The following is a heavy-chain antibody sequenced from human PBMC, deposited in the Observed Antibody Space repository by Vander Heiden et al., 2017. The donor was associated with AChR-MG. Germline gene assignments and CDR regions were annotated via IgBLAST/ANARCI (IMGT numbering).Heavy chain of an antibody. CDR2: INPNSGAT. V-gene: IGHV1-2*06. J-gene: IGHJ4*02. CDR1: GYIFTAHF. CDR3: ARDSIDTPNWEFDL. Sequence: QVQLVQSGTEVQKPGASVKVSCKASGYIFTAHFIHWVRQAPGQGPQWMGRINPNSGATEYAQRFQGRVTVTRDTSISSAYMELHRLDPDDTAVYYCARDSIDTPNWEFDLWGQGTLVTVSP. D-gene: IGHD2-21*01.